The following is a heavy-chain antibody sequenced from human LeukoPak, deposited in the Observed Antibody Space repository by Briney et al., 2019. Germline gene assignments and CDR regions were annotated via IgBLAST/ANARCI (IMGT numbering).Heavy chain of an antibody. V-gene: IGHV4-34*01. CDR1: GGSFSGYY. D-gene: IGHD3-10*01. J-gene: IGHJ3*02. CDR2: INHSGST. CDR3: TREKRDYYGSGSYSHAFDI. Sequence: SETLSLTCAVYGGSFSGYYWSWIRQPPGKGLEWIGEINHSGSTNYNPSLKSRVTISVDTSKNQFSLKLSSVTAAGTAVYYCTREKRDYYGSGSYSHAFDIWGQGTMVTVSS.